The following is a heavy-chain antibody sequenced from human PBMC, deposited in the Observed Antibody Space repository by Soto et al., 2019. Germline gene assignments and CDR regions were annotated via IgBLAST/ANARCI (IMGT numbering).Heavy chain of an antibody. CDR3: ARAPYSSTSVFFDY. CDR2: INPSLGRA. D-gene: IGHD6-13*01. V-gene: IGHV1-46*01. Sequence: QVQLVQSGTEVRKPGASVKLSCKASGYSFTSNHLHWVRQAPRQGLEWVGIINPSLGRANYAQKFQDRVAMTWDTSASIAYMELSGLRSDDTAVYFCARAPYSSTSVFFDYWGQGALVTVSS. J-gene: IGHJ4*02. CDR1: GYSFTSNH.